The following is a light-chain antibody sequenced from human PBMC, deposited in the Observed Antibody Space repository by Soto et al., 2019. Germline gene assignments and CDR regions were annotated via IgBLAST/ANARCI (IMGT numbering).Light chain of an antibody. CDR2: EDN. V-gene: IGLV6-57*01. J-gene: IGLJ3*02. Sequence: NFMLTQPHSVSESPGKTVIISCTRSSGSIASNSVQWYQQRPGSSPTTVIYEDNQRPSGVPDRFSGSIDSSSNSASLTISGLETEDEADYYCQSYDATNQVFGGGTKPAVL. CDR3: QSYDATNQV. CDR1: SGSIASNS.